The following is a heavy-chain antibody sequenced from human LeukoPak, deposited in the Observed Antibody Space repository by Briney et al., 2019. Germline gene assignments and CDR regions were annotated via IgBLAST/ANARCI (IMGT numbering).Heavy chain of an antibody. V-gene: IGHV3-23*01. D-gene: IGHD3-22*01. CDR1: GSTFSTYV. Sequence: QPGGSLRLSCAASGSTFSTYVMSWVRQAPGKGLEWVSAISGSGGSTSYADSVKGRFTISRDNSKNTLYLQMNSLRAEDTAVYYCAKGGSGYYLLDYWGQGTLVTVSS. J-gene: IGHJ4*02. CDR2: ISGSGGST. CDR3: AKGGSGYYLLDY.